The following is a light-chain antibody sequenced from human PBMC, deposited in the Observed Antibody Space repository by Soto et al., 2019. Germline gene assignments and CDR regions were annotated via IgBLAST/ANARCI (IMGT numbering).Light chain of an antibody. J-gene: IGKJ1*01. CDR2: GAA. Sequence: EIVMTQSPATLSVSPGERATLSCRASKSVSNNLAWYQKKPGQAPRLLIYGAATRATGIPARFSGSGSGTDFTLTISSLQSEDFAVYYCQQYNNWWTFGQGTRVEIK. CDR1: KSVSNN. V-gene: IGKV3-15*01. CDR3: QQYNNWWT.